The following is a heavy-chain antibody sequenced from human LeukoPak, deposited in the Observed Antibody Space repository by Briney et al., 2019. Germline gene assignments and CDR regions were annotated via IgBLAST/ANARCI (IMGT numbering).Heavy chain of an antibody. V-gene: IGHV4-34*01. Sequence: SETLSLTCAVYGGSFSGYYWSWIRQPPGKGLEWIGEINHSGSTNYNPSLKSRVTISVDTSKNQFSLKLTSVTAADTAVYYCARVLDCSSTSCYGSRGAFDIWGQGTMVTVSS. J-gene: IGHJ3*02. D-gene: IGHD2-2*01. CDR3: ARVLDCSSTSCYGSRGAFDI. CDR1: GGSFSGYY. CDR2: INHSGST.